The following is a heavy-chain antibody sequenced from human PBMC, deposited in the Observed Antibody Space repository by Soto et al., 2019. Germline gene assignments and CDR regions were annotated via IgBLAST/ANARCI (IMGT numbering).Heavy chain of an antibody. D-gene: IGHD4-17*01. J-gene: IGHJ5*02. V-gene: IGHV4-39*01. CDR2: IYYSGSS. CDR1: GGSISSSSYY. Sequence: SETLSLTCTVSGGSISSSSYYWGWIRQPPGKGLEWIGSIYYSGSSYYNPSLKSRVTISVDTSKNQFSLKLSSVTAADTAVYYCASMSPVTSIETWGQGTLVTVSS. CDR3: ASMSPVTSIET.